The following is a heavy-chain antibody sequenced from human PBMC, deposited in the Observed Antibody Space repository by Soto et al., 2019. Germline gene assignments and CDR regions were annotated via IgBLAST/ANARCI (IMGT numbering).Heavy chain of an antibody. D-gene: IGHD3-10*01. J-gene: IGHJ6*02. CDR1: GFPFSLYS. CDR3: AMAVTWGLDV. V-gene: IGHV3-48*02. CDR2: ISRSSTGI. Sequence: EVQLVESGGGLVQPWGSLRLSCAASGFPFSLYSMSWVRQAPGKGLEWVSYISRSSTGIHYADPVKGRFTISRDDATNSMHLPMNSLRDGDTAVYYCAMAVTWGLDVWGPGTTGSISS.